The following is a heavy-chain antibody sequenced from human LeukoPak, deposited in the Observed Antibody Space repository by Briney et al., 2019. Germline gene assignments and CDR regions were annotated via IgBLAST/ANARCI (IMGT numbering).Heavy chain of an antibody. CDR3: APGASGSYYYGMDV. D-gene: IGHD1-26*01. Sequence: TGGSLRLSCAAPGITFSSYAMSWVRQAPGKGLEWVSTISGSGRSTYYTDSVKGRFTISRDNSKNTVYLQMNSLRAEDTAVYYCAPGASGSYYYGMDVWGQGTTVTVSS. CDR1: GITFSSYA. J-gene: IGHJ6*02. CDR2: ISGSGRST. V-gene: IGHV3-23*01.